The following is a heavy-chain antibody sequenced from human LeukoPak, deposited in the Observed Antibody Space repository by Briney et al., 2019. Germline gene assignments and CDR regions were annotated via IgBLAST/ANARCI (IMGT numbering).Heavy chain of an antibody. Sequence: ASVKVSCKASGYTFTNYGITWVRQAPGQGLEWLGWISAYNGDTNYEQKLQGRVTMTTDTSTSTAYMELRSLRSDDTAVYYCARGGGVVGGTTGAFDIWGQGTMVTVSS. CDR3: ARGGGVVGGTTGAFDI. CDR1: GYTFTNYG. D-gene: IGHD1-26*01. V-gene: IGHV1-18*01. CDR2: ISAYNGDT. J-gene: IGHJ3*02.